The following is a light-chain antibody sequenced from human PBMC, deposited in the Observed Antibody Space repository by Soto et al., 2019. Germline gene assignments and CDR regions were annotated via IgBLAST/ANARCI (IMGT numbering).Light chain of an antibody. V-gene: IGKV1-27*01. Sequence: DIQMTQSPSSLSASVGDRVTITCRASQGISNYVAWYQQKPGKVPKLLIYAASTLQSGVPSRFSGSGSGTDFTLTISSLQPEDVATYYCLQRSDWRTFGRGTKVEIK. CDR1: QGISNY. CDR3: LQRSDWRT. CDR2: AAS. J-gene: IGKJ1*01.